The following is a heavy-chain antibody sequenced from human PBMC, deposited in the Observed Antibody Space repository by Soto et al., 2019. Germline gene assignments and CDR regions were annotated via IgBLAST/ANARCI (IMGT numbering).Heavy chain of an antibody. Sequence: GGSLRLSCAALGLTVRGKKYITWVRQAPGKGLEWVSALYDVDGTYYADSAKGRFTISRDNSNNIIYLQMNSLGPDDTAVYYCESWLEREHAYDIWGLGTMVTVSS. J-gene: IGHJ3*02. CDR3: ESWLEREHAYDI. V-gene: IGHV3-53*01. CDR1: GLTVRGKKY. CDR2: LYDVDGT. D-gene: IGHD1-1*01.